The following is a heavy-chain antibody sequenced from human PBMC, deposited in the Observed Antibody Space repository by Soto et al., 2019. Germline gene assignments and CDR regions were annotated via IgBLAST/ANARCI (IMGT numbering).Heavy chain of an antibody. D-gene: IGHD6-25*01. CDR2: IVASGGST. CDR1: GFTFSNYG. V-gene: IGHV3-23*01. CDR3: VKERLQRGFDY. J-gene: IGHJ4*02. Sequence: EVQLLDSGGGSVQPGGSLRLSCAASGFTFSNYGMSWVRQAPGKGLEWVSSIVASGGSTYYADLVKGRFTISRENSENNLYLQMNSLRAEDTAVYYCVKERLQRGFDYWGQGTLVTVSS.